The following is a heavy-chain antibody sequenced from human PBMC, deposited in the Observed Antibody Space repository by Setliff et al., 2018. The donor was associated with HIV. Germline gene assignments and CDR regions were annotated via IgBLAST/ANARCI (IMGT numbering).Heavy chain of an antibody. CDR3: ARVHYYDSSGYSEPYYMDV. J-gene: IGHJ6*03. CDR1: GDTFNSHA. Sequence: SVKVSCKASGDTFNSHAISWVRQAPGQGLEWMGGIIPIFGTPNYAQKFKGRLTITADESTSTVYMELSSLRSEDTAVYYCARVHYYDSSGYSEPYYMDVWGKGTTVTVSS. CDR2: IIPIFGTP. V-gene: IGHV1-69*13. D-gene: IGHD3-22*01.